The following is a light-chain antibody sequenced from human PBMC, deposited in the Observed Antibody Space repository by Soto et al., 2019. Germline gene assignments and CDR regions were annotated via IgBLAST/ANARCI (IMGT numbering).Light chain of an antibody. V-gene: IGKV1-39*01. CDR1: QNINRY. CDR3: QQSYSSPPT. CDR2: AAS. Sequence: DIQLTQSPSFLSASVGDRVTITCRASQNINRYLNWYQQKPGKAPKLLIFAASSLQSGVPSRFSGSRSGPDFTLTISSLQPEDFATYYCQQSYSSPPTFGQGTKVDIK. J-gene: IGKJ1*01.